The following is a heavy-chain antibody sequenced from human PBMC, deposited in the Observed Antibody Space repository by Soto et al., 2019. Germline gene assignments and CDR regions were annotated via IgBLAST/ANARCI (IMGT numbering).Heavy chain of an antibody. Sequence: SCAASGFTFSSYAMSWVRQAPGKGLEWVSAISGSGGSTYYADSVKGRFTISRDNSKNTLYLQMNSLRAEDTAVYYCAKERYSSSWYYYYGMDVWGQGTTVTVSS. D-gene: IGHD6-13*01. V-gene: IGHV3-23*01. J-gene: IGHJ6*02. CDR2: ISGSGGST. CDR3: AKERYSSSWYYYYGMDV. CDR1: GFTFSSYA.